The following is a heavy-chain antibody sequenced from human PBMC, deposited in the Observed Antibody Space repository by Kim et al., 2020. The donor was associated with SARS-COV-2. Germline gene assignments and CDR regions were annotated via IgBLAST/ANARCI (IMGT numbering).Heavy chain of an antibody. Sequence: GGSLRLSCAASGFTFSSYAMSWVRQAPGKGLEWVSAISGSGGSTYYADSVKGRFTISRDNSKNTLYLQMNSLRAEDTAVYYCAKVNGGEVLEWLHYWGQGTLVTVSS. V-gene: IGHV3-23*01. CDR2: ISGSGGST. CDR3: AKVNGGEVLEWLHY. J-gene: IGHJ4*02. CDR1: GFTFSSYA. D-gene: IGHD3-3*01.